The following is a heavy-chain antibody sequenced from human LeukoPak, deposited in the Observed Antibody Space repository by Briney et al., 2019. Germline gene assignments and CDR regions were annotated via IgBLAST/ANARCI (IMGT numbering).Heavy chain of an antibody. CDR2: IYYSEST. CDR3: ARGDDSTGYYLNY. D-gene: IGHD3-22*01. Sequence: SETLSLKCTVSGGSISSGGYYWSWIRQHPGKGLEWIGYIYYSESTYYNPSLKSRVTISVNTSKNQCSLKLDSVTPADTAVYDCARGDDSTGYYLNYWGQGTLLTVSS. J-gene: IGHJ4*02. V-gene: IGHV4-31*03. CDR1: GGSISSGGYY.